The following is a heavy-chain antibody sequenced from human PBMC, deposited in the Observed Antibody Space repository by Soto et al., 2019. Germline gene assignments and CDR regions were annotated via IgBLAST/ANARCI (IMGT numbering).Heavy chain of an antibody. D-gene: IGHD3-22*01. J-gene: IGHJ4*02. CDR1: GFTFSSYG. CDR2: ISYDGSNK. V-gene: IGHV3-30*18. CDR3: AKDAPYYYDSSGYYGPFDY. Sequence: GGSLRLSCAASGFTFSSYGIHWVRQAPGKGLEWVALISYDGSNKYYADSVKGRFTISRDNSKNTLYLQMNSLRAEDTAMYYCAKDAPYYYDSSGYYGPFDYWGQGTLVTVS.